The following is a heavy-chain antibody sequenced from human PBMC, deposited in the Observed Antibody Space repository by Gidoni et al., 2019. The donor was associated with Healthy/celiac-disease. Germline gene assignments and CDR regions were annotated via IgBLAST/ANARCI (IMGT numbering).Heavy chain of an antibody. CDR3: ARDDSQMGILTGLLDY. CDR2: IKQDGSEK. V-gene: IGHV3-7*01. J-gene: IGHJ4*02. D-gene: IGHD3-9*01. Sequence: EVQLVESGGGLVQPGGSLRLSCAASGFTFSSYWMSWVRQAPGKGLEWVANIKQDGSEKYYVDSVKGRFTISRDNAKNSLYLQMNSLRAEDTAVYYCARDDSQMGILTGLLDYWGQGTLVTVSS. CDR1: GFTFSSYW.